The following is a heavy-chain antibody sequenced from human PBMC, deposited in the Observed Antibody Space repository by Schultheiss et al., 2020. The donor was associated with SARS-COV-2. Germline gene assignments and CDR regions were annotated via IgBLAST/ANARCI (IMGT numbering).Heavy chain of an antibody. CDR3: ARGQSGYGSGWFAVGYFQH. CDR2: INHSGST. D-gene: IGHD6-19*01. Sequence: SETLSLTCAVYGGSFSGYYWSWIRQPPGKGLEWIGEINHSGSTNYNLSLKSRVTLSVDTSKNQFSLKLSSVTAADTAVYHCARGQSGYGSGWFAVGYFQHWGQGTLVTVSS. CDR1: GGSFSGYY. V-gene: IGHV4-34*01. J-gene: IGHJ1*01.